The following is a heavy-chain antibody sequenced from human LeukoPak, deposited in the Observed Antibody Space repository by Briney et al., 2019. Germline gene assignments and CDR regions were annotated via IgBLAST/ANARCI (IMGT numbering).Heavy chain of an antibody. CDR1: GYTFTDYY. CDR2: INPKSGGR. V-gene: IGHV1-2*02. J-gene: IGHJ4*02. Sequence: ASVKVSCKASGYTFTDYYMHWVRQAPGQGLEWMGWINPKSGGRSYAQRFQGRVTITRDTSISTAYMELSRLRSDDTAVYYCATGERLVPAAMWFDYWGQGTLVTVSS. CDR3: ATGERLVPAAMWFDY. D-gene: IGHD2-2*01.